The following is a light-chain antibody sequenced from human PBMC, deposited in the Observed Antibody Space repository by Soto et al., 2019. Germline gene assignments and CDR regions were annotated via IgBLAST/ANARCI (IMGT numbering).Light chain of an antibody. CDR1: QNIGTH. V-gene: IGKV1-39*01. Sequence: IQMTQSPSSLSASVGDRVTITCWASQNIGTHLNWYRQTPGKSPRLLIHAGTTLETEVASRFSGSGSGTEFTLPIASLQAEDFATYYCQQSHSAPLTFGGGTKVEMK. CDR3: QQSHSAPLT. CDR2: AGT. J-gene: IGKJ4*01.